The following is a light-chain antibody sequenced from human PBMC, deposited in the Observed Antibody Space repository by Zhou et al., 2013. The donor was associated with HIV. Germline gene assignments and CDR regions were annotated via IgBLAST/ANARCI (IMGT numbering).Light chain of an antibody. V-gene: IGKV3-20*01. CDR2: GAS. CDR1: QSVDSSF. J-gene: IGKJ1*01. Sequence: EIVLTQSPGTLSLSPGERATLSCRASQSVDSSFLAWYQQKPGQAPRLLIYGASSRATGTPDRFSGSGSGTDFTLTISRLEPEDFAVYYCHQYGSSPTFGQGTKVEIK. CDR3: HQYGSSPT.